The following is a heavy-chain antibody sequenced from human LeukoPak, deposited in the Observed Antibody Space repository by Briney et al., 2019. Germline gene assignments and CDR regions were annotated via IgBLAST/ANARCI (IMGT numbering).Heavy chain of an antibody. CDR1: GGTFSSYA. CDR3: ARGYSYGYDLDY. Sequence: SVKVSCKASGGTFSSYAISWVRQAPGRGLEWMGGIIPIFGTANYAQKFQGRVTITADESTSTAYMELSSLRSEDTAVYYCARGYSYGYDLDYWGQGTLVTVSS. D-gene: IGHD5-18*01. V-gene: IGHV1-69*13. CDR2: IIPIFGTA. J-gene: IGHJ4*02.